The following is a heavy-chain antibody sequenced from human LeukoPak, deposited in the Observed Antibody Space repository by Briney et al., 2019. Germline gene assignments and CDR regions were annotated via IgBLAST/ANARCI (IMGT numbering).Heavy chain of an antibody. CDR2: KNPNSGNT. V-gene: IGHV1-8*01. D-gene: IGHD4-23*01. CDR3: ARGHRGVTQTYYYYMDV. CDR1: GYTFTSYD. J-gene: IGHJ6*03. Sequence: ASVKVSCKASGYTFTSYDINWVRQATGQGLEWMGWKNPNSGNTGYAQKFQGRVTMTRNTSISTAYMELSSLRSEDTAVYYCARGHRGVTQTYYYYMDVWGKGTTVTVSS.